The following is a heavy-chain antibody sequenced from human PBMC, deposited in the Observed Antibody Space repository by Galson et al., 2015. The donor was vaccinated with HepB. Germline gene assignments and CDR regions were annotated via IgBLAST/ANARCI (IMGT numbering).Heavy chain of an antibody. J-gene: IGHJ4*02. V-gene: IGHV6-1*01. Sequence: CAISGDSASSNSAAWNWIRQSPSRGLEWLGRTYYRSKWYNDYAVSVKSRITINPDTSKNQFSLQLNSVTPEDTAVYYCARDIGSGWYRTIDYWGQGTLVTVSS. CDR2: TYYRSKWYN. CDR1: GDSASSNSAA. D-gene: IGHD6-19*01. CDR3: ARDIGSGWYRTIDY.